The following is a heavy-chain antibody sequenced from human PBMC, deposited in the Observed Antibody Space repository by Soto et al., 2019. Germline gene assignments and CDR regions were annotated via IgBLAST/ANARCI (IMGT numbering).Heavy chain of an antibody. CDR1: RFTFSSYA. CDR3: ARDVWETTSMYYGLDV. D-gene: IGHD1-26*01. CDR2: TTGSGAIT. J-gene: IGHJ6*02. V-gene: IGHV3-23*01. Sequence: PGGSLRLSCAASRFTFSSYAMSWVRLAPGKGLEWVSGTTGSGAITYYTDSVKGRFTISRDNSKNTLYLQMHSLRAEDTAVYYCARDVWETTSMYYGLDVWGLGTTVTVSS.